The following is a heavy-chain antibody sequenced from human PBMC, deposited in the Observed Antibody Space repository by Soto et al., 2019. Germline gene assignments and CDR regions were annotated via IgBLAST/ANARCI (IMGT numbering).Heavy chain of an antibody. D-gene: IGHD3-22*01. CDR2: IWYDGNNK. V-gene: IGHV3-33*01. CDR1: GFTFTNHG. Sequence: GGSLGLSCAWSGFTFTNHGIHWVRQAPGKGLEWVAVIWYDGNNKYYADSVKGRFTISRDNSKNTLYLQMNSLRADDTAVYYCARDKIYDSSGALDYWGQGTPVTVSS. J-gene: IGHJ4*02. CDR3: ARDKIYDSSGALDY.